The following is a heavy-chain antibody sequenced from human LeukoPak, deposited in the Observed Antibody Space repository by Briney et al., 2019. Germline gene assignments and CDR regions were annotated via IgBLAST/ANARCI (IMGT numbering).Heavy chain of an antibody. CDR1: GYTFTNYA. Sequence: GASVKVSCKASGYTFTNYAMHWVRQAPGQRLEWMGWINADSINTKYSQKFQGRVTVTRDTPASTAYMELSSLRSEDTAVYYCARESSTWADAFDIWGQGTLVTVSS. D-gene: IGHD6-13*01. CDR3: ARESSTWADAFDI. V-gene: IGHV1-3*01. J-gene: IGHJ3*02. CDR2: INADSINT.